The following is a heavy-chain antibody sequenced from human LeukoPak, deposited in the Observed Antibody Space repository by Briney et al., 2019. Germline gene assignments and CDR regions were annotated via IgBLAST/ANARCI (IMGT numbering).Heavy chain of an antibody. CDR3: ARLVPATNYFDY. J-gene: IGHJ4*02. D-gene: IGHD2-2*01. V-gene: IGHV3-23*01. CDR1: GFTFSSYA. Sequence: PGGTLRLSCAASGFTFSSYAMSWVRQAPGNELEWVSSISGSGGSTSNANSVKGRFTISRDNSKNTLYLQMNSLRGEDTAVYYCARLVPATNYFDYWGQGTLVTVST. CDR2: ISGSGGST.